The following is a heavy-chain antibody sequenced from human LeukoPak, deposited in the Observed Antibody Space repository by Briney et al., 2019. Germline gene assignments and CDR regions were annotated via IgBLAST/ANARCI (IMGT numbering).Heavy chain of an antibody. CDR1: GFTFTNYG. V-gene: IGHV1-18*01. D-gene: IGHD4-17*01. CDR3: AREASRSYGDYAKRGFDP. Sequence: ASVKVSCKASGFTFTNYGISWVRQAPGQWLEWMGWISAYNGNTNYAQKFQGRITLTTDTSTGTAYMELRGLRSDDTAVYYCAREASRSYGDYAKRGFDPWGQGTLVTVSS. J-gene: IGHJ5*02. CDR2: ISAYNGNT.